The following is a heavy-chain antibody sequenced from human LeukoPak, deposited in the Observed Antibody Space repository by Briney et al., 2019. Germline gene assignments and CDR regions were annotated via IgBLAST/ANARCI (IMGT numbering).Heavy chain of an antibody. CDR1: GFTFSRYW. CDR3: ARTNSGGFDP. CDR2: INSDGSST. V-gene: IGHV3-74*01. D-gene: IGHD2-21*01. Sequence: GGSLRLSCAASGFTFSRYWMHWVRQAPGKGLVWVSLINSDGSSTNYADSVKGRFTISRDNAKNTVYLQMDSLRAEDTAVYYCARTNSGGFDPWGQGTLVTVSS. J-gene: IGHJ5*02.